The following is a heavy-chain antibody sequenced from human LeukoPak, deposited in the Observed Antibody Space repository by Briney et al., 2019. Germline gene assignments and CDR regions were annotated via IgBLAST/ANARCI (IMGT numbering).Heavy chain of an antibody. D-gene: IGHD3-22*01. CDR1: GFTFSNYA. CDR3: ATHYYDSSGYYYDHAFDI. J-gene: IGHJ3*02. Sequence: GGSLRLSCAASGFTFSNYAMHWVRQAPGKGLEYVSAISSNGGSTYYTNSVKGRFTISRDNSKNTLYLQMNNLRAEDTAVYYCATHYYDSSGYYYDHAFDIWGQGTMVTVSS. CDR2: ISSNGGST. V-gene: IGHV3-64*01.